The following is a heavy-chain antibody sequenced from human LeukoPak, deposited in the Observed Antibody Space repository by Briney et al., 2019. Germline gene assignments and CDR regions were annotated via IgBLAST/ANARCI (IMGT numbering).Heavy chain of an antibody. CDR2: ISYDGSNK. D-gene: IGHD6-13*01. CDR3: AKAPQIIAAAGVFDY. J-gene: IGHJ4*02. Sequence: GRSLRLSCAASGFTFSSYGMHWVRQAPGKGLEWVAVISYDGSNKYYADSVKGRFTISRDISKNTLYLQMNSLRAEDTAVYYCAKAPQIIAAAGVFDYWGQGTLVTVSS. V-gene: IGHV3-30*18. CDR1: GFTFSSYG.